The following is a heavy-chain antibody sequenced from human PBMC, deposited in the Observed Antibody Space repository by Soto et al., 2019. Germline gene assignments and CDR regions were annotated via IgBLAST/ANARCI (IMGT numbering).Heavy chain of an antibody. CDR1: GFTFSSYP. CDR3: AMDIVGAPDAFDI. J-gene: IGHJ3*02. D-gene: IGHD1-26*01. Sequence: PGGSLRLSCATSGFTFSSYPIHWVRQAPGKGPVWVSRITEDGSGTTYADSVKGRFTVTRDNAKNTMYLQMSGLGAEDTAVYHCAMDIVGAPDAFDIWGQGTMVTVSS. CDR2: ITEDGSGT. V-gene: IGHV3-74*01.